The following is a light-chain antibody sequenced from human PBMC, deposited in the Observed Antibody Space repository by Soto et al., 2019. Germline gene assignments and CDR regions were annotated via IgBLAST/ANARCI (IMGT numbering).Light chain of an antibody. CDR1: RAHSSYS. CDR2: VNGDGSH. Sequence: QSVLTQSPSASASLGASVKLTCTLSRAHSSYSIAWHQQQPERGPRYVMKVNGDGSHNKGDGIPDRFSGSSSGAERYLTISSLQSEDEADYYCQTWGTGIQVFGGGTKLTVL. J-gene: IGLJ3*02. V-gene: IGLV4-69*01. CDR3: QTWGTGIQV.